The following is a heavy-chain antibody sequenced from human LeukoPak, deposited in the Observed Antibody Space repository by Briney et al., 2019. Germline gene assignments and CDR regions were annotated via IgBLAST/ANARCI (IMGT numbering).Heavy chain of an antibody. Sequence: GGSLRLSCAASGFTFGDYAMNWVRQAPGKGLEWVGFISSKTNGRTTEYAAYVKGRFTISRDDSNSIAYLQMNSLRTEDTAVYYCAHESSRYSYSFDYWGQGPLVAVSS. CDR2: ISSKTNGRTT. CDR1: GFTFGDYA. J-gene: IGHJ4*02. CDR3: AHESSRYSYSFDY. D-gene: IGHD3-22*01. V-gene: IGHV3-49*04.